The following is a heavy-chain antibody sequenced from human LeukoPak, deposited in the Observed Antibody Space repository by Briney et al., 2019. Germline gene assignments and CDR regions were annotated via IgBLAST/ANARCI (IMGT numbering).Heavy chain of an antibody. Sequence: SGGSLRLSCAASGFTFIRYSMNWVRQAPGKGLEWVSYISSSGSSTYYADSVKGRFTVSRDNAKNSLYLQMNSLRDEDTAVYYCARAGYNSGWYEYWGQGTLVTVSS. D-gene: IGHD6-19*01. V-gene: IGHV3-48*02. CDR1: GFTFIRYS. J-gene: IGHJ4*02. CDR3: ARAGYNSGWYEY. CDR2: ISSSGSST.